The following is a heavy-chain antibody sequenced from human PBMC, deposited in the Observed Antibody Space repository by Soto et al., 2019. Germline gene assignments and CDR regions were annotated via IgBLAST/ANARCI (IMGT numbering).Heavy chain of an antibody. CDR2: IYYDGST. CDR3: VKGGSSKFDP. J-gene: IGHJ5*02. V-gene: IGHV4-59*01. Sequence: SETQSLTCTVSGGSIGTNYWSWIRQPPGKGLEWIGYIYYDGSTYYNPSLKSGVTISVHTSKNQFSLKLSSVTAADTAVYYCVKGGSSKFDPWGQGTLVTVSS. CDR1: GGSIGTNY. D-gene: IGHD1-26*01.